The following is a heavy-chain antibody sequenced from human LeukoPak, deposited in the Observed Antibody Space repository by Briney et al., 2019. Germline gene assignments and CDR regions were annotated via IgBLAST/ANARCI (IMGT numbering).Heavy chain of an antibody. V-gene: IGHV3-33*06. Sequence: PGCALPLSYAPCGFTFRHYGIHWLRQAPGTGLEGVAVIWLYQCNKYYAHYVKGRFTISRDNSKNKLYLQMNSLRAEDTAVYYCAKDTEGRKIAAAGHEFDYWGQGTRVTVSS. CDR1: GFTFRHYG. D-gene: IGHD6-13*01. CDR2: IWLYQCNK. CDR3: AKDTEGRKIAAAGHEFDY. J-gene: IGHJ4*02.